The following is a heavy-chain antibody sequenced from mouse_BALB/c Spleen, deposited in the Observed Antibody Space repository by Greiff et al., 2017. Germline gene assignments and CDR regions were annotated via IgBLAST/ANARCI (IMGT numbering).Heavy chain of an antibody. CDR2: IYPGDGDT. Sequence: VQLQQSGAELVRPGSSVKISCKASGYAFSSYWMNWVKQRPGQGLEWIGQIYPGDGDTNYNGKFKGKATLTADKSSSTAYMQLSSLTSEDSAVYFCARRDSYYGSSHDFDYWGQGTTLTVSS. CDR3: ARRDSYYGSSHDFDY. D-gene: IGHD1-1*01. J-gene: IGHJ2*01. V-gene: IGHV1-80*01. CDR1: GYAFSSYW.